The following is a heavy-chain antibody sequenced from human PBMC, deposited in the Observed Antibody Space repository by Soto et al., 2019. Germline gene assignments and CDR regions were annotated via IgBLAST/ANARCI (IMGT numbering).Heavy chain of an antibody. D-gene: IGHD3-9*01. J-gene: IGHJ4*02. V-gene: IGHV1-2*02. CDR2: INPNTGAT. CDR3: ARWSLTDLKYFDS. CDR1: GGTFSSYA. Sequence: QVQLVQSGAEVKKPGSSVKVSCKASGGTFSSYAISWVRQAPGQGLEWMGWINPNTGATYSTPKFQGRLTMTRDTAITTAYMQLTSLSSDDTAVHFCARWSLTDLKYFDSWGQGTLVTVSS.